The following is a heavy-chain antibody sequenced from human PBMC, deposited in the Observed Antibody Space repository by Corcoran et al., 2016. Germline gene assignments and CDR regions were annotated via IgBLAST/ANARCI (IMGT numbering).Heavy chain of an antibody. CDR2: ITSRSTYV. CDR1: GFTFSTYN. V-gene: IGHV3-21*02. Sequence: EVQLVESGGGLVKPGGSLRLSCAISGFTFSTYNMNWVRQAPGKGLEWVSSITSRSTYVYYADSVKGRFTISRDNAKNSLFLQMNSLRAEAAVVFYGAQGGGATGTDAFDIWGQGTLVTVSS. J-gene: IGHJ3*02. D-gene: IGHD1-26*01. CDR3: AQGGGATGTDAFDI.